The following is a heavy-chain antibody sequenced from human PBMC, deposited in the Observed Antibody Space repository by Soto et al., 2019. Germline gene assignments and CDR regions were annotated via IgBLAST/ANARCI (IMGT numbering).Heavy chain of an antibody. D-gene: IGHD4-17*01. Sequence: EVQLSESGGGLVQPGGSLRLSCAATGFTLRTNGMSWVHQAPGKGLEWVSSFSGSGADTYYADSLKGRFTISRDNSKNTLYLQMNSLRAEDTALYYCAGHGGYSYLGQGTLVTVSS. CDR2: FSGSGADT. J-gene: IGHJ4*02. V-gene: IGHV3-23*01. CDR3: AGHGGYSY. CDR1: GFTLRTNG.